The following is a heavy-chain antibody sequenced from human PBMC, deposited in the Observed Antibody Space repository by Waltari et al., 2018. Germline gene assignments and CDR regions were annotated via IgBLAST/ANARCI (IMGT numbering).Heavy chain of an antibody. J-gene: IGHJ5*02. CDR1: GGSIISYY. Sequence: QVQLQESGPGLVKPSETLSLTCTVSGGSIISYYWSWIRQPPGKGLEWIGYIYYSGSTNYNPSLKSRVTISVDTSKNQFSLKLSSVTAADTAVYYCARQYSSSWYGWFDPWGQGTLVTVSS. V-gene: IGHV4-59*01. CDR3: ARQYSSSWYGWFDP. D-gene: IGHD6-13*01. CDR2: IYYSGST.